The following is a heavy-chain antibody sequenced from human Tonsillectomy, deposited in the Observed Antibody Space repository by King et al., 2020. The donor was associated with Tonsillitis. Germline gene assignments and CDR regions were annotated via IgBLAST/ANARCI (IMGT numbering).Heavy chain of an antibody. CDR3: ARADHAVWYFVL. V-gene: IGHV1-18*04. Sequence: VQLVQSGAEVKKPGASVKVSCKASGYTFTSYGISWVRQAPGKGLEWMGWISAYNRNTNFAQKLQGRVTMTTDTSTRTAYMELRSLRSDDTAVYYCARADHAVWYFVLWGRGTLVTVSS. CDR1: GYTFTSYG. D-gene: IGHD1-14*01. J-gene: IGHJ2*01. CDR2: ISAYNRNT.